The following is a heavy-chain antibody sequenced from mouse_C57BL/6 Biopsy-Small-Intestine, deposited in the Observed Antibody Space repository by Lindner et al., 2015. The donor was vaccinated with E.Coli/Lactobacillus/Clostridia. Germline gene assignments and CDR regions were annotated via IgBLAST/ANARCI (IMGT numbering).Heavy chain of an antibody. V-gene: IGHV5-6*01. D-gene: IGHD2-4*01. CDR1: GFTFSSYG. CDR3: ARRDYDRYFDV. Sequence: VQLQESGGDLVKPGGSLKLSCAVSGFTFSSYGMSWVRQTPDKRLEWVATISSGGSYTYYPDSVKGRFTISRDNAKNTLYLQMSSLRSEDTAMYYCARRDYDRYFDVWGTGTTVTVSS. CDR2: ISSGGSYT. J-gene: IGHJ1*03.